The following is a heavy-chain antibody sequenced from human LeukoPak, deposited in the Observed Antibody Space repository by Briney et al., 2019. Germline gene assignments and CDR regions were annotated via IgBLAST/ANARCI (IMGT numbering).Heavy chain of an antibody. CDR1: GGSISSYY. Sequence: SETLSLTCTVSGGSISSYYWSWIRQPPGKGLEWIGYIYYSGSTNYNPSLKSRVTIPVDTSKNQFSLKLSSVTAADTAVYYCARGYSYGPIAFDIWGQGTMVTVSS. V-gene: IGHV4-59*01. CDR3: ARGYSYGPIAFDI. J-gene: IGHJ3*02. CDR2: IYYSGST. D-gene: IGHD5-18*01.